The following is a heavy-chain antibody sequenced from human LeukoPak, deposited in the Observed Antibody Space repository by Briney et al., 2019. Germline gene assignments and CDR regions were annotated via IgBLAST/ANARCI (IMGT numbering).Heavy chain of an antibody. V-gene: IGHV4-34*01. Sequence: SETLSLTCAVYGGSFSGYYWSWIRQPPGKGLEWIGELNHSGSTNYNPSLKSRVTISVDTSKNQFSLKLSSVTAADTAVYYCARHRRGSGSYYNTKYNWFDPWGQGTLVTVSS. CDR1: GGSFSGYY. J-gene: IGHJ5*02. CDR2: LNHSGST. D-gene: IGHD3-10*01. CDR3: ARHRRGSGSYYNTKYNWFDP.